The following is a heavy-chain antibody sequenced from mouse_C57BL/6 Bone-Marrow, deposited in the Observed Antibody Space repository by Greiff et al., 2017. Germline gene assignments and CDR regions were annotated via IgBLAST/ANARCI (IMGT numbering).Heavy chain of an antibody. CDR1: GFTFSSYA. J-gene: IGHJ2*01. D-gene: IGHD1-1*01. CDR2: ISDGGSYT. CDR3: AKDGGYYYDYFDY. Sequence: EVKLVESGGGLVKPGGSLKLSCAASGFTFSSYAMSWVRQTPEKRLEWVATISDGGSYTYYPDNVKGRFTISRDTAKNHLYLQMSNLKSEDTAIYYFAKDGGYYYDYFDYWGQGTTLTVSS. V-gene: IGHV5-4*01.